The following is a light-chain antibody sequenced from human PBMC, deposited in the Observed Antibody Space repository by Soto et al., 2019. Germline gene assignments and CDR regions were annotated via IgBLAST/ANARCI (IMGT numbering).Light chain of an antibody. CDR1: SSDVGGSNF. CDR3: VSFTSSTTYV. J-gene: IGLJ1*01. V-gene: IGLV2-14*03. CDR2: DVA. Sequence: QLVLTQPASVSASPGQSITISCTGTSSDVGGSNFVSWYQQHPGKPPKLIIYDVATRSSGVSNRFSGSKSGSTASLIISRLQTEDEADYYCVSFTSSTTYVFGSGTKVTVL.